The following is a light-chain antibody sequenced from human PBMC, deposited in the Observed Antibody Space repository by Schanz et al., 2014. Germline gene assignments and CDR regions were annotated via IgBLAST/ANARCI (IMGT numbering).Light chain of an antibody. CDR2: GAS. CDR1: QSVSSN. V-gene: IGKV3-15*01. J-gene: IGKJ1*01. Sequence: EIVMTQSPGTLSVSPGERATLSCRASQSVSSNLAWYQQKPGQAPRLLMYGASTRATGIPARFSGRGSGTEFTLTISSLQAEDFAVYYCQQYNRYPPTFGQGTRVEIQ. CDR3: QQYNRYPPT.